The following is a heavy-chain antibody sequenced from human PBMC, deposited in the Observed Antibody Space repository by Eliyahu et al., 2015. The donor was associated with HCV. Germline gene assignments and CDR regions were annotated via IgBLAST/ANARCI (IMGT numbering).Heavy chain of an antibody. CDR2: IGGDXXGT. D-gene: IGHD1-1*01. V-gene: IGHV3-23*01. J-gene: IGHJ4*02. CDR3: AKYILPGAARSFDS. CDR1: GFTFGDXA. Sequence: EVQLLESGGDLVQLGGSLRLSCAASGFTFGDXAMAWVRXAPGKXXXWVSAIGGDXXGTYYADSVKGRFTVSRDNSKNTLNLQMNSLRAEDTAVYYCAKYILPGAARSFDSWGQGTLVTVSS.